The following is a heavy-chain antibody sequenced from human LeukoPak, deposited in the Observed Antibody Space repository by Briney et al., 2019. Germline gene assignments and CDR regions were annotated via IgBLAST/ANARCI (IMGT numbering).Heavy chain of an antibody. V-gene: IGHV4-34*01. CDR1: GGSFSGYY. CDR2: INHSGGT. CDR3: ARDRGYCSSTSCPGVDV. D-gene: IGHD2-2*01. Sequence: SETLSLTCAVYGGSFSGYYWSWIRQPPGKGLEWIGEINHSGGTNYNPSLKSRVTISVDTSKNQFSLKLSSVTAADTAVYYCARDRGYCSSTSCPGVDVWGKGTTVTVSS. J-gene: IGHJ6*04.